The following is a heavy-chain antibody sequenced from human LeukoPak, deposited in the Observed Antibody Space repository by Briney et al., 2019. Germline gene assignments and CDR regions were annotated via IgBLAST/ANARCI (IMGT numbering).Heavy chain of an antibody. D-gene: IGHD6-13*01. V-gene: IGHV6-1*01. Sequence: SQALSLTCAISRDSLSSNSAAWNWSRQSPSRGLERLGRTYYRSKWYNDYAVSVKSRITINPDTSKNQFSLQLNSVTPEDTAVYYCARAYSSSWYSSFFDYWGQGTLVTVSS. CDR2: TYYRSKWYN. J-gene: IGHJ4*02. CDR3: ARAYSSSWYSSFFDY. CDR1: RDSLSSNSAA.